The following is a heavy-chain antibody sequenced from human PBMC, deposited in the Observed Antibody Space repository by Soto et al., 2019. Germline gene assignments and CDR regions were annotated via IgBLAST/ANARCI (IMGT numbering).Heavy chain of an antibody. V-gene: IGHV1-69*13. J-gene: IGHJ4*02. CDR1: GGTFSSYA. Sequence: GASGKVSWKAPGGTFSSYAISWVRQAPGQGLEWMGGIIPIFGTANYAQKFQGRVTITADESTSTAYMELSSLRSEDTAVYYFARDYYDSSGGFDYWGQGTLVTGSS. D-gene: IGHD3-22*01. CDR2: IIPIFGTA. CDR3: ARDYYDSSGGFDY.